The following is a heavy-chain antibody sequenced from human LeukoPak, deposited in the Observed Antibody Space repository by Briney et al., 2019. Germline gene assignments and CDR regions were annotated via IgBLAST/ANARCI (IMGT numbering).Heavy chain of an antibody. J-gene: IGHJ5*02. CDR1: GFTFSSYG. CDR3: AKHGDYDDNWFDP. D-gene: IGHD4-17*01. V-gene: IGHV3-30*18. Sequence: GGSLRLSCAASGFTFSSYGMHWVRQGPGKGREGVAVISYDGSNKYYADSVKRPFTISRDHSKNTLYLQMNSLRAEDTAVYYCAKHGDYDDNWFDPWGQGTLVTVSS. CDR2: ISYDGSNK.